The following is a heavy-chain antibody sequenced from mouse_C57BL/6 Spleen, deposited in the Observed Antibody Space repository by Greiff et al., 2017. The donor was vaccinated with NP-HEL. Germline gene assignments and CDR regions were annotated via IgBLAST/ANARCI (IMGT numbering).Heavy chain of an antibody. Sequence: QVQLKESGAELVKPGASVKISCKASGYAFSSYWMNWVKQRPGKGLEWIGQIYPGDGDTNYNGKFKGKATLTADKSSSTAYMQLSSLTSEDSAVYFCAGGLRRGPYFDVWGTGTTVTVSS. D-gene: IGHD2-4*01. V-gene: IGHV1-80*01. CDR1: GYAFSSYW. CDR2: IYPGDGDT. CDR3: AGGLRRGPYFDV. J-gene: IGHJ1*03.